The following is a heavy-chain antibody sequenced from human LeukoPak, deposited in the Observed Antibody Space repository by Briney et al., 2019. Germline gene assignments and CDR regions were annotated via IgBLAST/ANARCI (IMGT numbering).Heavy chain of an antibody. Sequence: PSETLSLTCTVSGDSVSSGNYYWSWIRRPPGKGLEWIGYIYYSGTINYNPSLKSRVTMSVDTSKNHFSLKLTSVTAADTAVYYCARVATGGTDRLDYWGQGTLVTVSS. V-gene: IGHV4-61*03. J-gene: IGHJ4*02. CDR3: ARVATGGTDRLDY. D-gene: IGHD6-13*01. CDR1: GDSVSSGNYY. CDR2: IYYSGTI.